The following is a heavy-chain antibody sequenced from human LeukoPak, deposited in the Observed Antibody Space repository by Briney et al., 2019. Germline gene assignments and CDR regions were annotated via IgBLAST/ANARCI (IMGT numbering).Heavy chain of an antibody. Sequence: ASVKVSCKASGYTFTSYYMHWVRQAPGQGLEWMGIINPSGGSTSYAQKFQGRVTMTRDMSTSTVYMELSSLRSEDTAVYYCARDQGLGSGSSASNWFDPWGQGTLVTVSS. CDR3: ARDQGLGSGSSASNWFDP. J-gene: IGHJ5*02. CDR2: INPSGGST. CDR1: GYTFTSYY. V-gene: IGHV1-46*01. D-gene: IGHD3-10*01.